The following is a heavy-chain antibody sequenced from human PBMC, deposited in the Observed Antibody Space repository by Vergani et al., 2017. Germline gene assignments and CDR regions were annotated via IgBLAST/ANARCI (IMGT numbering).Heavy chain of an antibody. CDR1: GGSISSYY. J-gene: IGHJ6*02. Sequence: QVQLQESGPGLVKPSETLSLTCTVSGGSISSYYWSWIRQPPGKGLEWIGYIYYSGSTNHNPSLKSRVTLSVDTSKKQFSLKLSSVTAADTAVYYCARGLEYCSGGSCYYYGMDVWGQGTTVTVSS. CDR2: IYYSGST. CDR3: ARGLEYCSGGSCYYYGMDV. D-gene: IGHD2-15*01. V-gene: IGHV4-59*01.